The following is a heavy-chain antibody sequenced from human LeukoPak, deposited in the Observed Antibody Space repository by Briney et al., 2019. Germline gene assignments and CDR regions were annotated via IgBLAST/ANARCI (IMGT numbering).Heavy chain of an antibody. D-gene: IGHD3-10*01. V-gene: IGHV1-18*01. Sequence: ASVKVSCKASGYTFTSYGISWVRQAPGQGLEWMGWISAYNGNTNYAQKLQGRVTMTTDTSTSTAYMELRSLRSDDTAVYHCAREPYYYGSGSYLAPDYWGQGTLVTVSS. CDR3: AREPYYYGSGSYLAPDY. CDR2: ISAYNGNT. J-gene: IGHJ4*02. CDR1: GYTFTSYG.